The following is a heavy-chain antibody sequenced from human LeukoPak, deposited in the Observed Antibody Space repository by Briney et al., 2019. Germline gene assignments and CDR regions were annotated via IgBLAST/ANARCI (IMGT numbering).Heavy chain of an antibody. Sequence: ASVNVSCKASGGTFSSYAISWVRQAPGQGLEWMGGIIPIFGTANYAQKFQGRVTITADESTSTAYMELSSLRSEDTAVYYCARVGRRDYDSSGYWYFDYWGQGTLVTVSS. CDR3: ARVGRRDYDSSGYWYFDY. J-gene: IGHJ4*02. CDR1: GGTFSSYA. D-gene: IGHD3-22*01. V-gene: IGHV1-69*13. CDR2: IIPIFGTA.